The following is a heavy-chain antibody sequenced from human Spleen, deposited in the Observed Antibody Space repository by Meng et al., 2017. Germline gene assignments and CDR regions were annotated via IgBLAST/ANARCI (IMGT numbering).Heavy chain of an antibody. CDR1: GFTFNSYW. V-gene: IGHV3-7*01. CDR2: IKQDGSEK. Sequence: GGSLRLSCAASGFTFNSYWMTWVRQAPGKGLEWVANIKQDGSEKYYVDSVKGRFTISRDNSKNTLYLQMNSLRAEDTAVYYCARGGRNYYYYYGMDVWGQGTTVTVSS. J-gene: IGHJ6*02. CDR3: ARGGRNYYYYYGMDV.